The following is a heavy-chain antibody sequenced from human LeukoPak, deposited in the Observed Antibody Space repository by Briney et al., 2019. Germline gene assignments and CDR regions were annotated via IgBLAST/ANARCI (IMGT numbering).Heavy chain of an antibody. CDR2: INCNSGGT. Sequence: ASVKVSCKASGYIFTDYFLHWVRQAPGQGPGWMGRINCNSGGTMYAQNLQGRVTMTRVTSITTAYMELSSLTSDDTAVYYCARDLSSTSNWEFDFWGRGTLVTVSS. D-gene: IGHD1-1*01. CDR3: ARDLSSTSNWEFDF. V-gene: IGHV1-2*06. J-gene: IGHJ4*02. CDR1: GYIFTDYF.